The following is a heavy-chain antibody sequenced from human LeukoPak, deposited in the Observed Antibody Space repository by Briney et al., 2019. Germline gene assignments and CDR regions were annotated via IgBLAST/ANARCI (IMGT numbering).Heavy chain of an antibody. J-gene: IGHJ3*02. D-gene: IGHD4-17*01. CDR3: ASLASKPDYVGFDAFDI. CDR1: GFTFSSYE. V-gene: IGHV3-48*03. Sequence: GGSLRLSCAASGFTFSSYEMNWVRQAPGKGLEGVSSISSSGSTIYYADSVKGRFTISRDNAKNSLYLQMNSLRAEDTAVYYCASLASKPDYVGFDAFDIWGQGTMVTVSS. CDR2: ISSSGSTI.